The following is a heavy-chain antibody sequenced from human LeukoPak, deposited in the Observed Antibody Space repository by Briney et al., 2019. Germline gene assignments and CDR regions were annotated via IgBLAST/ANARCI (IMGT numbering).Heavy chain of an antibody. Sequence: ASVKVSCKASGYTFISYGISWVRQAPGQGLEWMGWISAYNGNTNYAQKFQGRVTMTTDTSTNTAYMELRSLRSDDTAVYYCARELDDISGYCYSGYWGQGTLVTVSS. CDR3: ARELDDISGYCYSGY. CDR1: GYTFISYG. D-gene: IGHD3-22*01. J-gene: IGHJ4*02. CDR2: ISAYNGNT. V-gene: IGHV1-18*01.